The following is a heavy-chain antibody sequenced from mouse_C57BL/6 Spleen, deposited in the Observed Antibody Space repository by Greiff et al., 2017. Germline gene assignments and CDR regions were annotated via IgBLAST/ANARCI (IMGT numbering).Heavy chain of an antibody. V-gene: IGHV5-4*01. D-gene: IGHD1-1*01. CDR2: ISDGGSYT. Sequence: EVKLMESGGGLVKPGGSLKLSCAASGFTFSSYAMSWVRQTPDKRLEWVATISDGGSYTYYPDNVKGRFTISRDNAKNNLYLQMSHLKSEDTAMYYCARDPHTVVSTRYFDYWGQGTTLTVSS. CDR3: ARDPHTVVSTRYFDY. CDR1: GFTFSSYA. J-gene: IGHJ2*01.